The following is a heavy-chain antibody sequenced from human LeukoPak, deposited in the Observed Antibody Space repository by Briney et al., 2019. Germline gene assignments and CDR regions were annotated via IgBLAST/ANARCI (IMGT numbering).Heavy chain of an antibody. CDR2: IIAMFGTV. CDR1: GGTFSSYA. D-gene: IGHD3-10*01. Sequence: SVKVSCKVSGGTFSSYAISWVRQAPGQGLEWMGGIIAMFGTVHYAQKFQGRVTITTDESTSTAYMELSSLRSEDTAVYYCARDGSITMVRGVIRDSYWFGPWGQGTLVTVSS. J-gene: IGHJ5*02. V-gene: IGHV1-69*05. CDR3: ARDGSITMVRGVIRDSYWFGP.